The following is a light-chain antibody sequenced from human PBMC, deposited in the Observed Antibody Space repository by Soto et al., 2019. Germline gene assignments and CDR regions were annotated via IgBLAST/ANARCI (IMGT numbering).Light chain of an antibody. V-gene: IGKV3-15*01. CDR3: EQHNNWPRA. CDR2: YAS. J-gene: IGKJ1*01. Sequence: EIVMTQSPATLSVSPGERVTLSCRASQSIKSNLAWYQQNPGQAPRLLIYYASTRATGIPARFSGSGSGTEFTLTISSLQSEDFAVYYCEQHNNWPRAFGQGTKVEI. CDR1: QSIKSN.